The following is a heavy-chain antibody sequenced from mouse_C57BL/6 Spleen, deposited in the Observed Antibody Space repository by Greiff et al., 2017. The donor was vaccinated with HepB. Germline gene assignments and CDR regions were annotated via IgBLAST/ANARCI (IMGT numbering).Heavy chain of an antibody. CDR2: IDPSDSYT. Sequence: QVQLQQPGAELVRPGPSVKLSCKASGYTFTSYWMHWVKQRPGQGLEWIGVIDPSDSYTNYNQKFKGKATLTVDTSSSTAYMQLSSLTSEDSAVYYCARSPTGTDDYWGQGTTLTVSS. CDR1: GYTFTSYW. V-gene: IGHV1-59*01. D-gene: IGHD4-1*02. J-gene: IGHJ2*01. CDR3: ARSPTGTDDY.